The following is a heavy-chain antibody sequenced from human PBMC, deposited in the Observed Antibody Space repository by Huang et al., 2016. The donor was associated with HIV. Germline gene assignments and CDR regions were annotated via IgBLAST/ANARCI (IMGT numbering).Heavy chain of an antibody. CDR3: VRDQGRLAVGGIDNWFDP. Sequence: QVRLQESGPGLVKPSETLSLSCTVSGDSVSSHYWGWIRHPPGKGLEWIVTVYDSGTTNYNPLLKSRITISVDTSKNGFSLNITSVSAADTAMYFCVRDQGRLAVGGIDNWFDPWGQGALVTVSS. CDR2: VYDSGTT. D-gene: IGHD6-19*01. CDR1: GDSVSSHY. J-gene: IGHJ5*02. V-gene: IGHV4-59*02.